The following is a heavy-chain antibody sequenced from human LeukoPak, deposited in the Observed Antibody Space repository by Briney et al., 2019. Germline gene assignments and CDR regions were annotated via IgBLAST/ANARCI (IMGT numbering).Heavy chain of an antibody. CDR3: ATDFHDSRPYYYYGTDV. Sequence: SVKVSCKASGGTFSSYGISWVRQAPGQGLEWMGGIIPIFGTANSPQKFQRRVTITADESTSTAYIELSSLRSEDTAVYYYATDFHDSRPYYYYGTDVWGQGTTVTVSS. CDR1: GGTFSSYG. D-gene: IGHD1-1*01. J-gene: IGHJ6*02. CDR2: IIPIFGTA. V-gene: IGHV1-69*13.